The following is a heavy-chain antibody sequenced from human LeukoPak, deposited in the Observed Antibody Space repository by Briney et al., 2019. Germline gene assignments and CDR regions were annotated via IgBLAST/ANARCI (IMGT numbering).Heavy chain of an antibody. CDR2: FDPEDGET. J-gene: IGHJ4*02. CDR1: GYTLTELS. V-gene: IGHV1-24*01. Sequence: ASVKVSCKVSGYTLTELSMHWVRQAPGKGLEWMGGFDPEDGETIYAQKFQGRVTMTEDTSTDTAYMELSSLGSEDTAVYYCANRESGEFGLWTGYYFDYWGQGTLVTVSS. D-gene: IGHD3/OR15-3a*01. CDR3: ANRESGEFGLWTGYYFDY.